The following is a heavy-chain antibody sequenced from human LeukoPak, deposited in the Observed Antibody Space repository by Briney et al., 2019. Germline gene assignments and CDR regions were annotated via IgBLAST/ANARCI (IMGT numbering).Heavy chain of an antibody. J-gene: IGHJ4*02. CDR2: IIPIFGTT. CDR1: GGTFSSYA. CDR3: ARGPEPPNYYDTAYYFDY. D-gene: IGHD3-22*01. Sequence: GASVKVSCKASGGTFSSYAVSWVRQAPGQGLEWMGGIIPIFGTTSYAQKFQGRVTLTADESTSTTYMELSSLRSEDTAVYYCARGPEPPNYYDTAYYFDYWGQGTLVTVSS. V-gene: IGHV1-69*01.